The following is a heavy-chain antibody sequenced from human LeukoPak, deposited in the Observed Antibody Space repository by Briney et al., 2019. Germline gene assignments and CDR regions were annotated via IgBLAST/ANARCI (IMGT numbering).Heavy chain of an antibody. D-gene: IGHD1-14*01. Sequence: PGGSLRLSCAASEFSVGSNYMTWVRQAPGKGLEWVAFIRYDGSNKYYADSVKGRFTISRDNSKNTLYLQMNSLRAEDTAVYYCAKPARTDYADYWGQGTLVTVSS. CDR1: EFSVGSNY. CDR3: AKPARTDYADY. V-gene: IGHV3-30*02. J-gene: IGHJ4*02. CDR2: IRYDGSNK.